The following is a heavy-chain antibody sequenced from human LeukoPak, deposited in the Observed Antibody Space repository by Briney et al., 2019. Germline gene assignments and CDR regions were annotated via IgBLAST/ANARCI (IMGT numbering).Heavy chain of an antibody. Sequence: ASVKVSCKASGGTFSSYAIGWVRQAPGQGLEWMGGIIPIFGTANYAQKFQGRVTITADKSTSTAYMELSSLRSEDMAVYYCARAPGGNDAFDIWGQGTMVTVSS. J-gene: IGHJ3*02. CDR2: IIPIFGTA. CDR1: GGTFSSYA. D-gene: IGHD4-23*01. V-gene: IGHV1-69*06. CDR3: ARAPGGNDAFDI.